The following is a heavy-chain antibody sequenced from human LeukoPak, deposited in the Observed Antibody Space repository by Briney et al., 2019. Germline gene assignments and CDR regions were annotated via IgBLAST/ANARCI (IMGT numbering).Heavy chain of an antibody. J-gene: IGHJ3*02. V-gene: IGHV4-59*01. CDR3: ARELEIDAFDI. CDR1: GGSISSYY. CDR2: IYYSGST. D-gene: IGHD1-1*01. Sequence: SETLSLTCTVSGGSISSYYWSWIRQPPGKGLEWIGYIYYSGSTNYNPSLKSRVTISVDTSKNQFSLKLGSVTAADTAVYYCARELEIDAFDIWGQGTMVTVSS.